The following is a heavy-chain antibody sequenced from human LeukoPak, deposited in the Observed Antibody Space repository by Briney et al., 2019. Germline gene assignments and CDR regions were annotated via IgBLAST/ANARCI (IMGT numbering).Heavy chain of an antibody. CDR1: GFTFSSYG. CDR2: ISYDGSNK. CDR3: AKDGLRYAAPPDWFDP. V-gene: IGHV3-30*18. Sequence: GGSLGLSCAASGFTFSSYGMHWVRQAPGKGLEWVAVISYDGSNKYYADSVKGRFTISRDNSKNTLYLQMNSLRAEDTAVYYCAKDGLRYAAPPDWFDPWGQGTLVTVSS. D-gene: IGHD3-16*01. J-gene: IGHJ5*02.